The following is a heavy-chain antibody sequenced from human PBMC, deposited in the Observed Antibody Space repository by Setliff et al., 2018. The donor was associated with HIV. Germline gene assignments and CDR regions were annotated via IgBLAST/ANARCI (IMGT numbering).Heavy chain of an antibody. Sequence: GASVKVSCKASGYTFTSYGISWVRQAPGQGLEWMGWISAYNGNKNYAQKLQGRVTITRDTSASTAYMERSSLRSEDTAVYYCARVYCSNGVCYMNWFDPWGKGATVTVS. V-gene: IGHV1-18*01. CDR3: ARVYCSNGVCYMNWFDP. J-gene: IGHJ6*03. CDR2: ISAYNGNK. CDR1: GYTFTSYG. D-gene: IGHD2-8*01.